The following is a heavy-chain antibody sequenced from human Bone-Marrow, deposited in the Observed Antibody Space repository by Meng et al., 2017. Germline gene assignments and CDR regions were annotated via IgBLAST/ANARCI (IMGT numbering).Heavy chain of an antibody. CDR2: ISGSGGST. CDR1: GFTFSNYA. J-gene: IGHJ4*02. CDR3: ARTGIYGSGSYDDY. D-gene: IGHD3-10*01. Sequence: GGSLRLSCAASGFTFSNYAMSWVRQAPGKGLEWVSAISGSGGSTFYADSVKGRFTISRDNSKNTLHLQMSSLRAEDTAVYYCARTGIYGSGSYDDYWGQGTLVTVSS. V-gene: IGHV3-23*01.